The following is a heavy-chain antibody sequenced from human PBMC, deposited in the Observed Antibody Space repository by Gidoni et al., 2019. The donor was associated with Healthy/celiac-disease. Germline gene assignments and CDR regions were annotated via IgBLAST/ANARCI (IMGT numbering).Heavy chain of an antibody. CDR3: AKDLGPYSRPPFDY. CDR2: ISYDGSNK. CDR1: GFTFSSYG. V-gene: IGHV3-30*18. D-gene: IGHD6-13*01. Sequence: QVQLVESGGGVVPPGWSLRLSCAASGFTFSSYGMHWVRQAPGKGLEWWAVISYDGSNKYYADSVKGRFTISRDNSKTTLYLQMNSLRAEDTAVYYCAKDLGPYSRPPFDYWGQGTLVTVSS. J-gene: IGHJ4*02.